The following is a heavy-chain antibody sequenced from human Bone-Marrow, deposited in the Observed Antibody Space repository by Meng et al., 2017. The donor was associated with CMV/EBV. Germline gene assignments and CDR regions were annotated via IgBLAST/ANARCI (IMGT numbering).Heavy chain of an antibody. J-gene: IGHJ4*02. Sequence: SETLSLTCTVSGDSISSSSYYWGWIRQPPGKGLEWIGSIYYSGSTYYNPSLKSRVTISVDTSKNQFSLKLSSVTAADTAVYYCARGAANYDFWSGYYSGAYYFDYWGQGTLVTVSS. CDR1: GDSISSSSYY. V-gene: IGHV4-39*07. D-gene: IGHD3-3*01. CDR2: IYYSGST. CDR3: ARGAANYDFWSGYYSGAYYFDY.